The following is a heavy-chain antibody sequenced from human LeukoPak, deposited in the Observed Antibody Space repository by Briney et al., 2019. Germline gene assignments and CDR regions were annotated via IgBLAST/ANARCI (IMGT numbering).Heavy chain of an antibody. J-gene: IGHJ3*02. Sequence: GESLQISCKGSGYSFTSYWIGWVRQMPGKGLEWMGIIYPGDSGTRYSPSFQGQVTISADKSISTAYLQWSSLKASDTAMYYCARSPGSSSSADAFDIWGQGTMVTVSS. D-gene: IGHD6-6*01. V-gene: IGHV5-51*01. CDR3: ARSPGSSSSADAFDI. CDR1: GYSFTSYW. CDR2: IYPGDSGT.